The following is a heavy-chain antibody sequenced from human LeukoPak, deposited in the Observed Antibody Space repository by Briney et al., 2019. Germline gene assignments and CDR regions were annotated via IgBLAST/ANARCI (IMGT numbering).Heavy chain of an antibody. V-gene: IGHV3-66*01. CDR2: IYSGGST. Sequence: GGSLRLSCAASGFTVSSNYMSWVRQAPGKGLEWVSVIYSGGSTYYADSVKGRFTISRDNSKNTLYLQMNSLRAEDTAVYYCARFPPGAIVVRDYWGQGTLVTVSS. D-gene: IGHD2-2*01. CDR3: ARFPPGAIVVRDY. CDR1: GFTVSSNY. J-gene: IGHJ4*02.